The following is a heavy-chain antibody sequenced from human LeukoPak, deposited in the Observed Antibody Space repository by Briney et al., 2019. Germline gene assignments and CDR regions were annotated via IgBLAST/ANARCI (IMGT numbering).Heavy chain of an antibody. J-gene: IGHJ5*02. V-gene: IGHV3-23*01. Sequence: GGSLRLSCAASGFTFSSYSMNWVRQAPGKGLEWVSAISGSGGSTYYADSVKGRFTISRDNSKNTLYLQMNSLRAEDTAVYYCAKSYISWRGGHNWFDPWGQGTLVTVSS. CDR3: AKSYISWRGGHNWFDP. D-gene: IGHD6-13*01. CDR2: ISGSGGST. CDR1: GFTFSSYS.